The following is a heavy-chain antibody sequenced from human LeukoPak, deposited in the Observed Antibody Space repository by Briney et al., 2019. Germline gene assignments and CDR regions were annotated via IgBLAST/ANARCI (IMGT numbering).Heavy chain of an antibody. V-gene: IGHV3-15*01. CDR2: IKSKSDGGTT. CDR3: TVDRYGDDQFQH. D-gene: IGHD4-17*01. CDR1: GFTFTNAW. J-gene: IGHJ1*01. Sequence: GGSLRLSCAASGFTFTNAWMSWVRQAPGKGQDWVGRIKSKSDGGTTDYATPVKGRFTISRDDSKNTLYLQMNSLKTEDTAVYYCTVDRYGDDQFQHWGQGTLVTVSS.